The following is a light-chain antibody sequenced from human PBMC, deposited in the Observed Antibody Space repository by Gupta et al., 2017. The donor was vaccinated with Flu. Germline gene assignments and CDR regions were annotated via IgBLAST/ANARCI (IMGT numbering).Light chain of an antibody. CDR2: GVS. CDR1: QSLSGN. V-gene: IGKV3-15*01. Sequence: EIVMTQSPATLSASPGERATLSCRASQSLSGNLAWYQQKPGQPPSLLIYGVSTRATGVPARFSGSGSGTEFTLTISSLQSEDIAVYYCQQYKNWPRTFGQGTKVEIK. CDR3: QQYKNWPRT. J-gene: IGKJ1*01.